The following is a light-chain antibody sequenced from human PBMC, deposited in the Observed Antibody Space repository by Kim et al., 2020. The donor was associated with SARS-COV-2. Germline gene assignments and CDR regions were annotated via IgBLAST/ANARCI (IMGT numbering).Light chain of an antibody. CDR3: QQYKDYPLT. Sequence: ASVGDRVTITCRTSHDISQYLAWFQQTPGKAPNPLIYSASKLHSGVPSNFSGSGSGTNFTLTISGLQPEHYATYYCQQYKDYPLTFGGGTKVDIK. V-gene: IGKV1-16*02. CDR2: SAS. CDR1: HDISQY. J-gene: IGKJ4*01.